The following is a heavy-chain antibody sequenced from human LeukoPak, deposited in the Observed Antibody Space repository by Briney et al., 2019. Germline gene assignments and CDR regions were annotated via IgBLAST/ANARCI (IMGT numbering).Heavy chain of an antibody. V-gene: IGHV3-15*01. CDR2: IKSKTDGGTT. J-gene: IGHJ4*02. CDR1: GFTFSNAW. CDR3: ARDGSGRVPEMSAPDY. Sequence: SGGSLRLSCAASGFTFSNAWMSWVRQAPGKGLEWVGRIKSKTDGGTTDYAAPVKGRFTISRDDSKNTLYLQMNSLKTEDTAVYYCARDGSGRVPEMSAPDYWGQGTLVTVSS. D-gene: IGHD3-10*01.